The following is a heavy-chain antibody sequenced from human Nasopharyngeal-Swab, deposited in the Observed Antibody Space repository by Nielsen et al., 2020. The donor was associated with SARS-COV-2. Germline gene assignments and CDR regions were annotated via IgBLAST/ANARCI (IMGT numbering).Heavy chain of an antibody. V-gene: IGHV3-33*01. D-gene: IGHD3-16*02. CDR2: IWYDGSNK. CDR1: GFTFSSYG. Sequence: GESLKISCAASGFTFSSYGMHWVRQAPGKGLEWVAVIWYDGSNKYYADSVKGRFTISRDNSKNTLYLQMNSLRAEDTAVYYCARDLITFGGVIAQGYWCQGTLVTVSS. J-gene: IGHJ4*02. CDR3: ARDLITFGGVIAQGY.